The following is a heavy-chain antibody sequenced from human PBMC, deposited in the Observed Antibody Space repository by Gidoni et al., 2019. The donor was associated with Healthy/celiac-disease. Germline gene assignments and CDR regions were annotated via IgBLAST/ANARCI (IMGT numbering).Heavy chain of an antibody. Sequence: QVQLQESGPGLVKPSETLSLTCTVSGYSISSGYYWGWIRQPPGKGLEWIGSIYHSGSTYYNPSLKSRVTISVDTSKNQFSLKLSSVTAADTAVYYCARVGLDNWFDPWGQGTLVTVSS. CDR1: GYSISSGYY. CDR2: IYHSGST. CDR3: ARVGLDNWFDP. J-gene: IGHJ5*02. V-gene: IGHV4-38-2*02.